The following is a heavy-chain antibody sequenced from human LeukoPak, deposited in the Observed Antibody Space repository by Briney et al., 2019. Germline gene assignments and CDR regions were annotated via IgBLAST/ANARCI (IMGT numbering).Heavy chain of an antibody. D-gene: IGHD3-10*01. CDR3: ARGYYLDAFDI. CDR2: IYYSGST. Sequence: KTSETLSLTCTVSGGSISSYYWSWIRQPPGKGLEWIGYIYYSGSTNYNPSLKSRVTMSVDTSKNQFSLKLSSVTAADTAVYYCARGYYLDAFDIWGQGTMVTVSS. J-gene: IGHJ3*02. CDR1: GGSISSYY. V-gene: IGHV4-59*01.